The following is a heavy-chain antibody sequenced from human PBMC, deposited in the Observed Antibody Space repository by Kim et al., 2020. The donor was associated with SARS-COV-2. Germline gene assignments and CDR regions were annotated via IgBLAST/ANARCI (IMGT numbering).Heavy chain of an antibody. CDR3: ARDLYYGSGSPDY. V-gene: IGHV3-33*05. D-gene: IGHD3-10*01. J-gene: IGHJ4*02. Sequence: GGSLRLSCAASGFTFSSYGMHWVRQAPGKGLEWVAVISYDGNNKYYADSVKGRFTISRDNSKNTLYLQMNSLRAEDTAVYYCARDLYYGSGSPDYWGQGTLVTVSS. CDR2: ISYDGNNK. CDR1: GFTFSSYG.